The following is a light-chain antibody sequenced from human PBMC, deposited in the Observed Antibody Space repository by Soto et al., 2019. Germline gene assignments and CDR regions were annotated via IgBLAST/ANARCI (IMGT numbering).Light chain of an antibody. CDR1: QSVTSSY. CDR2: GAS. CDR3: QDYGSSRT. Sequence: EIVLTQSPGTLSLSPGERATLSCRASQSVTSSYLAWYQQKPGQAPRLLIYGASNRATGIPDRFSGSGSGTDFTLTISRLEPEDFAVYYCQDYGSSRTFGQGTKWIS. V-gene: IGKV3-20*01. J-gene: IGKJ1*01.